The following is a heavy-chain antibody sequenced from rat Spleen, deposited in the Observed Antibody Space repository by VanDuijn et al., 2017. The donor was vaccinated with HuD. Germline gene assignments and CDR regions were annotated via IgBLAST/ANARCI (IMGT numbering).Heavy chain of an antibody. CDR1: GFTFSNYG. CDR2: ITSGGSNT. Sequence: EVQLVESGGGLVQPGRSLKLSCAASGFTFSNYGMAWVRQAPKKGLEWVATITSGGSNTYYPDSVKGRFTISRDNAKSTLYLQMDSLRSEDTATYYCAKEVKDDGYFDFWGPGTMVTVSS. D-gene: IGHD1-1*01. V-gene: IGHV5-29*01. CDR3: AKEVKDDGYFDF. J-gene: IGHJ1*01.